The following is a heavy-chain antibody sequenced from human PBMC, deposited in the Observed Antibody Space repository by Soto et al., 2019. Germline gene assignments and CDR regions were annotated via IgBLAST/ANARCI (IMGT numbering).Heavy chain of an antibody. J-gene: IGHJ4*02. Sequence: VSGPTLVNPTQTLTLTCTFSAFSLTTSGVGVAWIRQPPGKALEWLALIYWDDDKRYSPSLKSRLTVTKDTSKNQVVLTMTNMDPVDTATYYCAHTRGGGNSALIDYWGQGTLVTVSS. CDR3: AHTRGGGNSALIDY. CDR2: IYWDDDK. V-gene: IGHV2-5*02. D-gene: IGHD1-1*01. CDR1: AFSLTTSGVG.